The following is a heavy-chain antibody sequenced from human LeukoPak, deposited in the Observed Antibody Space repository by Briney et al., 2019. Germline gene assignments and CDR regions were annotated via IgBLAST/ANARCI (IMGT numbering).Heavy chain of an antibody. D-gene: IGHD3-10*01. J-gene: IGHJ4*02. CDR3: AKGYYYGSGSYYNFGY. V-gene: IGHV1-18*01. CDR1: GYTFINYG. Sequence: ASVKVSCKASGYTFINYGISWVRQAPGQGLEWMGWISAYNGNTNYAQKLQGRVTITADKSTSTAYMELSSLRSEDTAVYYCAKGYYYGSGSYYNFGYWGQGTLVTVSS. CDR2: ISAYNGNT.